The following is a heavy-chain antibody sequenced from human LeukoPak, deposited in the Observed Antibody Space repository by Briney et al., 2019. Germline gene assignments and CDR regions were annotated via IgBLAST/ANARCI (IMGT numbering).Heavy chain of an antibody. CDR3: ARSGSGTMVRGGFDP. D-gene: IGHD3-10*01. Sequence: PGGSLRLSCAASGFTFSSYAMHWVHQAPGKGLEWVAVISYDGSNKYYADSVKGRFTISRDNSKNTLYLQMNSLRAEDTAVYYCARSGSGTMVRGGFDPWGQGTLVTVSS. CDR2: ISYDGSNK. V-gene: IGHV3-30*04. J-gene: IGHJ5*02. CDR1: GFTFSSYA.